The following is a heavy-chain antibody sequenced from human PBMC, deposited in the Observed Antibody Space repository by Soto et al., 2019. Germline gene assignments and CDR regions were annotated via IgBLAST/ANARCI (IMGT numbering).Heavy chain of an antibody. CDR2: IKSKTDGGTT. CDR3: TRERLSSGSFYYYYYMDV. V-gene: IGHV3-15*01. D-gene: IGHD3-10*01. J-gene: IGHJ6*03. CDR1: GFTFSNAW. Sequence: GGSLRLSCAASGFTFSNAWMSWVRQAPGKGLEWVGRIKSKTDGGTTDYAAPVKGRFTISRDDSKNTLYLQMNSLKTEDTAVYYCTRERLSSGSFYYYYYMDVWGKGTTVTVSS.